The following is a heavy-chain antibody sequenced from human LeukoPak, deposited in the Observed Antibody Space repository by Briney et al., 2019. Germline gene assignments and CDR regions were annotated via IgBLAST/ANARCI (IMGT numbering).Heavy chain of an antibody. CDR2: IYYSGST. CDR3: ARESYYYDSEQGDY. CDR1: GGSISSSSYY. D-gene: IGHD3-22*01. Sequence: SETLSLTRTVSGGSISSSSYYWGWIRQPPGKGLEWIGSIYYSGSTYYNPSLKSRVTISVDTSKNQFSLKLSSVTAADTAVYYCARESYYYDSEQGDYWGQGTLVTVSS. V-gene: IGHV4-39*07. J-gene: IGHJ4*02.